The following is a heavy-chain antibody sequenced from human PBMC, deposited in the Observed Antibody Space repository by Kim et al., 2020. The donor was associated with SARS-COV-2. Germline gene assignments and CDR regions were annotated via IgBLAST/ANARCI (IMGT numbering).Heavy chain of an antibody. CDR1: SDSISSYY. Sequence: SETLSLTCTVSSDSISSYYCSWIRQLPGKGLEWIGYIYHSGTTNYNPSLNSRVTISWDTSKNQFSLELTSVTDADTAAYYCARSEGRGSWHQFDYWGQG. V-gene: IGHV4-59*01. D-gene: IGHD6-13*01. CDR2: IYHSGTT. CDR3: ARSEGRGSWHQFDY. J-gene: IGHJ4*02.